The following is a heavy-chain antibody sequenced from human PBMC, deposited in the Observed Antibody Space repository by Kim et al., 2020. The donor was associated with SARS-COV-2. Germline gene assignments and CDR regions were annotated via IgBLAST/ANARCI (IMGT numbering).Heavy chain of an antibody. D-gene: IGHD3-16*01. CDR1: GGSISSYY. CDR3: ARSRGGYYFYY. J-gene: IGHJ4*02. V-gene: IGHV4-59*08. Sequence: SETLSLTCTVSGGSISSYYWNWIRHRPRTGLALIWFAYNYESTSYYVSLKSRGRVSVDTSKNQFSLWLSSVTAADTAVYYCARSRGGYYFYYGVQGPLAT. CDR2: AYNYEST.